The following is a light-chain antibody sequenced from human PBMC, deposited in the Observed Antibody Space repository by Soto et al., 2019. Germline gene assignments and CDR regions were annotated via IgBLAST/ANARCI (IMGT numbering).Light chain of an antibody. Sequence: QSVLTQPPSASGTPGQGVTISCSGSTSNIGSNYVYWYQQLPGTAPTLLIYRNNQRPSGVPDRFSGSKSGTSASLAISGLRSDDEADYFCATWDDSLNGFYVFGTGTKGTVL. CDR1: TSNIGSNY. J-gene: IGLJ1*01. V-gene: IGLV1-47*01. CDR2: RNN. CDR3: ATWDDSLNGFYV.